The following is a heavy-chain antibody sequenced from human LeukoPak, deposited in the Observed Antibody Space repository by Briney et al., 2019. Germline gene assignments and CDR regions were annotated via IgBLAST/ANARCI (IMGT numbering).Heavy chain of an antibody. CDR2: ISWNSGSI. D-gene: IGHD4-17*01. V-gene: IGHV3-9*01. CDR1: GFTFDDYA. J-gene: IGHJ4*02. Sequence: GRSLRLSCAASGFTFDDYAMHWVRHAPGKGLEWVSGISWNSGSIGYADSVKGRFTISRDNAKNSLYLQMNSLRAEDTALYYCAKGNYGDSYYFDYWGQGTLVTVSS. CDR3: AKGNYGDSYYFDY.